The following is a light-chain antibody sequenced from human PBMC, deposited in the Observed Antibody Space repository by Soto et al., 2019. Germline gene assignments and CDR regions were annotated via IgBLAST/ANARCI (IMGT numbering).Light chain of an antibody. CDR1: QGISSY. J-gene: IGKJ4*01. CDR3: QQYDSVPLT. V-gene: IGKV1-9*01. Sequence: DIQLTQSPSFLSASVGDRVTITCRASQGISSYLAWYQQKPGKAPKLLIYAASTLQSGVPSRFSGSGSGTEFTLTISSLQPEDFATYYCQQYDSVPLTFGGGTKVEIK. CDR2: AAS.